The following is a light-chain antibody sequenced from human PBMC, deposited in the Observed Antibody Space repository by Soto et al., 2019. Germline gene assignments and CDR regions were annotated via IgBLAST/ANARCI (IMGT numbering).Light chain of an antibody. V-gene: IGKV3-20*01. CDR1: QRVSSSY. Sequence: EIVLTQSPGTLSLSPGERATLSCRASQRVSSSYLAWYQQKPGQAPRLLMHGASSRATGTPHRFSGSGSGTDFTLTISRLEPDALAVYYCHQYDNWRTFGPGTKVDIK. CDR3: HQYDNWRT. CDR2: GAS. J-gene: IGKJ3*01.